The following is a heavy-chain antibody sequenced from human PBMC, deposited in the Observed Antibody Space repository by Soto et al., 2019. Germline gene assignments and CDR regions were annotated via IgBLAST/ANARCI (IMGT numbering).Heavy chain of an antibody. CDR3: AREDSIIIPDVSDF. CDR1: GFYFNNYG. Sequence: GGSLRLSCAVSGFYFNNYGINWVCQPPGKGLEWVSSVSKSDYTYYSDSVRGRFTISRDNAKNSVSLQMNSLRAEDTAVYYCAREDSIIIPDVSDFWGQGTLVTVYS. CDR2: VSKSDYT. J-gene: IGHJ4*02. D-gene: IGHD2-2*01. V-gene: IGHV3-21*01.